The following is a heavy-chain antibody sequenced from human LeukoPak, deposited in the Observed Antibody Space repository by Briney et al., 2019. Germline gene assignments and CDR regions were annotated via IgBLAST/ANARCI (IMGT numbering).Heavy chain of an antibody. Sequence: QSGGSLRLSCAASGFTFSSYAMHWVRQAPGKGLEWVAVISYDGSNKYYADSVKGRFTISRDNSKNTLYLQMNSLRAEDTAVYYCTREVEYYYYMDVWGKGTTVTVSS. CDR2: ISYDGSNK. CDR1: GFTFSSYA. J-gene: IGHJ6*03. CDR3: TREVEYYYYMDV. V-gene: IGHV3-30*04.